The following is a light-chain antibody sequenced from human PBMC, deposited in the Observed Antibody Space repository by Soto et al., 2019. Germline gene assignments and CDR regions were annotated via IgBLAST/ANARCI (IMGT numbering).Light chain of an antibody. CDR1: GGSIASNY. CDR2: END. V-gene: IGLV6-57*04. Sequence: NFMLTQPHSVSESPGKTVTISCTRSGGSIASNYVQWYQQRPGSAPTTVIYENDERPSGVPDRFSGSIDSSSNAATLTISGLRTEDEADYYCQSYSINNPWVLGGGTKRTVL. J-gene: IGLJ3*02. CDR3: QSYSINNPWV.